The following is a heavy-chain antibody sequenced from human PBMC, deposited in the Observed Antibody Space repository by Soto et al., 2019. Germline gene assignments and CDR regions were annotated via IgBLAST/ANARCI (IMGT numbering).Heavy chain of an antibody. V-gene: IGHV3-48*02. CDR1: GFTLSSHS. CDR2: ISSSSSTI. J-gene: IGHJ4*03. Sequence: GGSMRLSSVRSGFTLSSHSFYWVRQAPGKGLEWISYISSSSSTIYYVDSVKGRFTISRDNVNKSVYLHMNSLRDEDTATYYCASHLGSYDVDCWGRGTLVTVSS. CDR3: ASHLGSYDVDC. D-gene: IGHD3-10*01.